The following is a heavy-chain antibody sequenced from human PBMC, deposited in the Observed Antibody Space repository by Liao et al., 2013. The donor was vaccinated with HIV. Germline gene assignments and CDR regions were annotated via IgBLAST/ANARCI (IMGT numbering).Heavy chain of an antibody. V-gene: IGHV4-30-2*01. J-gene: IGHJ3*02. CDR3: ARQRVLMGFDAFDI. Sequence: QVQLQESDSGLVKPSQTLSLTCTVSGGSISSGGYSWSWIRQPPGKGLEWIGYIYHSGSTYYNPSLKSRVTISIDTSKSQFSLNLNSVTAADTAVYYCARQRVLMGFDAFDIWGQGTMVTVS. CDR1: GGSISSGGYS. CDR2: IYHSGST. D-gene: IGHD3-9*01.